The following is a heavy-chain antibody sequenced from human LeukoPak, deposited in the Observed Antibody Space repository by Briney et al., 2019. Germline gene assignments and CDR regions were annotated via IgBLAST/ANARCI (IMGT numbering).Heavy chain of an antibody. CDR3: AREVSSGSNDAFDI. J-gene: IGHJ3*02. V-gene: IGHV3-48*03. D-gene: IGHD3-22*01. CDR1: GFTFSSYE. CDR2: ISSSGSTI. Sequence: GGSLRLSCAASGFTFSSYEMNWVRQAPGKGLEWVSYISSSGSTIYYADSVKGRFTISRDNAKNSLYLQMNSLRAKDTAVYYCAREVSSGSNDAFDIWGQGTMVTVSS.